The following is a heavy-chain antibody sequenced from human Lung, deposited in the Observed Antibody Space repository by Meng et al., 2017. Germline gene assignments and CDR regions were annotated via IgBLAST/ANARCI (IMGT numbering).Heavy chain of an antibody. Sequence: EVQGVGLGGVLGRPGGSRRFSFAASGFSFSSYAMSWVRRAPGKGLEWLAALSGGGFTTYYADSVKGRFTISRHNSKNTLYLQVNSLRAEDTALYYCAKYSYGLGDYLDNWGQGALVTVSS. CDR2: LSGGGFTT. J-gene: IGHJ4*02. D-gene: IGHD3-10*01. V-gene: IGHV3-23*04. CDR3: AKYSYGLGDYLDN. CDR1: GFSFSSYA.